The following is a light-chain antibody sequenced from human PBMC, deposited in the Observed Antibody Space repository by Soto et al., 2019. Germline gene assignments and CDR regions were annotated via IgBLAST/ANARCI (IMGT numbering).Light chain of an antibody. CDR3: LQHNTYPRT. CDR2: GAS. CDR1: QGIRSD. Sequence: DIQMTQSPSSLSASVGDRVTITCRASQGIRSDLAWYQQKPGKAPTRLIFGASTLQSGVPSRFRGSGTGTEFTLTISGLQPEDFATYYCLQHNTYPRTFGQGTKVEVK. J-gene: IGKJ1*01. V-gene: IGKV1-17*01.